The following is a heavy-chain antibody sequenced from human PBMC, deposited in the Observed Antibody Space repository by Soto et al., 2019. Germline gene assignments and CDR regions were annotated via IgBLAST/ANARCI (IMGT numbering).Heavy chain of an antibody. D-gene: IGHD2-15*01. CDR1: GGSFSGYY. J-gene: IGHJ5*02. CDR2: INHRGRT. CDR3: ARGDSKAAAVDNWFDP. V-gene: IGHV4-34*02. Sequence: QVHLQQWGAGLLKPSETLSLTCAVYGGSFSGYYWSWIRQPPGKGLEWIGEINHRGRTNYNPSLNSRVTISVDVSKNQFSRQLSSVTAADTGMYDCARGDSKAAAVDNWFDPWGQGTLVTVS.